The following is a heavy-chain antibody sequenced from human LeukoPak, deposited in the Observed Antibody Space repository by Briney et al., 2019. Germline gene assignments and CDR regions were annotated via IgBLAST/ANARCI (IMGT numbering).Heavy chain of an antibody. D-gene: IGHD2-15*01. J-gene: IGHJ3*02. CDR3: ARRHTRYCSGGSCYPYAFDI. Sequence: GGSLRLSCAASGFTFSSYSMNWVRQAPGKGLEWVSSISSSSSYIYYADSVKGRFTISRDNAKSSLYLQMNSLRAEDTAVYYCARRHTRYCSGGSCYPYAFDIWGQGTMVTVSS. CDR2: ISSSSSYI. V-gene: IGHV3-21*01. CDR1: GFTFSSYS.